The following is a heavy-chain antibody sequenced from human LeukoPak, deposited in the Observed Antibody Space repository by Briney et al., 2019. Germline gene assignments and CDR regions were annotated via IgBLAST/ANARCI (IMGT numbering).Heavy chain of an antibody. V-gene: IGHV3-21*01. CDR3: TSRATRFVFVI. CDR1: GFTFSSYS. CDR2: ISSSSDYI. J-gene: IGHJ3*02. D-gene: IGHD1-1*01. Sequence: PGGSLRLSCAASGFTFSSYSINWVRQAPGKGLEWVSSISSSSDYIYYADSLKGRFTISRDNAKNSLYLQMNSLRAEDTAVYYCTSRATRFVFVIWGQGKMVTVS.